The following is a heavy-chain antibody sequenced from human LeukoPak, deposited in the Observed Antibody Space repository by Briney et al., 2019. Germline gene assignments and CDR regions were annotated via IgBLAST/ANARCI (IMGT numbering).Heavy chain of an antibody. J-gene: IGHJ3*01. CDR2: IYSGGTI. V-gene: IGHV3-53*01. D-gene: IGHD3-22*01. CDR1: GFSVRTNY. CDR3: VRAVHHLFYSDSSGYYGDAFDV. Sequence: QAGGSLRLSCAASGFSVRTNYMSWVRQAPGKGLEWVSVIYSGGTIRYADSVKGRFTISRANSRDTLHLQMNSLRVDDTAVYYCVRAVHHLFYSDSSGYYGDAFDVWGQGTVVTASS.